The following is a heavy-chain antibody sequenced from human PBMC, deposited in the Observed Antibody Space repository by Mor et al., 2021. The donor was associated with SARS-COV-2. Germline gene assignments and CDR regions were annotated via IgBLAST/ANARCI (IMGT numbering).Heavy chain of an antibody. J-gene: IGHJ3*02. Sequence: EINHSGSTTYNPSLKSRVTISVDTSKNQFSLKLSSVTAADTAVYYCARTRGILGWQQYRSVAFDIWGQGTMVSVSS. CDR3: ARTRGILGWQQYRSVAFDI. D-gene: IGHD6-19*01. CDR2: INHSGST. V-gene: IGHV4-34*13.